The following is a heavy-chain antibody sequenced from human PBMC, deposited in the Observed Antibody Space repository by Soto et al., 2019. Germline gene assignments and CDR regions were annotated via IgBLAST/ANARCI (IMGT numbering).Heavy chain of an antibody. V-gene: IGHV1-69*13. J-gene: IGHJ4*02. CDR3: ARVSYDYVWGSYRWFDY. CDR2: IIPIFGTA. D-gene: IGHD3-16*02. Sequence: SVKVSCKASGGTFSSYAISWVRQAPGQGLEWMGGIIPIFGTANYAQKFQGRVTITADESTSTAYMELSSLRSEDTAVYYCARVSYDYVWGSYRWFDYWGQGTLVTVSS. CDR1: GGTFSSYA.